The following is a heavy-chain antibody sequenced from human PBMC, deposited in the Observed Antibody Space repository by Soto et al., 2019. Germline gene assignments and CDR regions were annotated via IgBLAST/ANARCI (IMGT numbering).Heavy chain of an antibody. CDR2: ISHSGNT. D-gene: IGHD4-17*01. Sequence: QVQLQESGPGLVKPSETVSLTCTVSGGSMSGYYWSWIRQPPGKGLDWIGYISHSGNTNYNPSLRSRVIISVDTSRNQFSLNMNSVTAADTAVYYCARLFGHGVAPSWGQGVLVTVSS. CDR1: GGSMSGYY. V-gene: IGHV4-59*08. CDR3: ARLFGHGVAPS. J-gene: IGHJ5*02.